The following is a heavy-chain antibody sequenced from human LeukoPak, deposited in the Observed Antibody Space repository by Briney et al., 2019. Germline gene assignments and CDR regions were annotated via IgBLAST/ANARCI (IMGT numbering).Heavy chain of an antibody. CDR3: ARLYGDQPFDR. V-gene: IGHV4-39*01. J-gene: IGHJ4*02. Sequence: SETLSLTCTVSGDSISGSSNYWGWIRQPPGTGLEWIGSLSYSGKTYYNSSLKSRVTISGDTSKNQYSLKVTSVTAADTALYYCARLYGDQPFDRWGQGTLVTVSS. CDR1: GDSISGSSNY. D-gene: IGHD4-17*01. CDR2: LSYSGKT.